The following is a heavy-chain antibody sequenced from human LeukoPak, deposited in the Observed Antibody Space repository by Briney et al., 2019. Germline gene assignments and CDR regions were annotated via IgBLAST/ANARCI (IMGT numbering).Heavy chain of an antibody. CDR2: VSRTSNTI. CDR3: AKEEGV. J-gene: IGHJ6*02. Sequence: GGSLRLSCAASGFTFSSYSMNWVRQAPGKGLEWVSYVSRTSNTIYYADSVKGRFTISRDNAKNSLYLQMNSLRDEDTALYYCAKEEGVWGQGTTVIVSS. V-gene: IGHV3-48*02. CDR1: GFTFSSYS.